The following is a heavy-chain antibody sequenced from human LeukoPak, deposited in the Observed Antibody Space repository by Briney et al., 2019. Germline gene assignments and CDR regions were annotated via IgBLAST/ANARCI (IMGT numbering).Heavy chain of an antibody. CDR1: GFTFSSYG. CDR2: ISYDGSNK. J-gene: IGHJ4*02. Sequence: GGSLRLSCAASGFTFSSYGMHWVHQAPGKGLEWVAVISYDGSNKYYADSVKGRFTISRDNSKNTLYLQMNSLRAEDTAVYYCAKVSLDYGSGIDYWGQGTLVTVSS. D-gene: IGHD3-10*01. CDR3: AKVSLDYGSGIDY. V-gene: IGHV3-30*18.